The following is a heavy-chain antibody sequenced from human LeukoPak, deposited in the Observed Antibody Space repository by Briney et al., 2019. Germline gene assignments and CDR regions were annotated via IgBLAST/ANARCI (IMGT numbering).Heavy chain of an antibody. D-gene: IGHD3-10*01. CDR3: AKDASFIWFGEAGGINWFDP. V-gene: IGHV3-9*01. Sequence: GGSLRLSCAASGFTLDDYAMHWVRQAPGKGLEWVSGISWNSGSIGYADSVKGRFTISRDNAKNSLYLQMNSLRAEDTALYYCAKDASFIWFGEAGGINWFDPWGQGTLVTVSS. CDR2: ISWNSGSI. J-gene: IGHJ5*02. CDR1: GFTLDDYA.